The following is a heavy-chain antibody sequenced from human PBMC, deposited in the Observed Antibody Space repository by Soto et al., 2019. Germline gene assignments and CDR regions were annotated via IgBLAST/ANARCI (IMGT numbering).Heavy chain of an antibody. D-gene: IGHD2-15*01. CDR1: GYSFTSYW. Sequence: GESLKISWKGSGYSFTSYWIGWVRQMPGKGLEWMGIIYPGDSDTRYSPSFQGQVTISADKSISTAYLQWSSLKASDTAMYYCARLDGCSGGSCYSNYYYGMDVWGQRPTGTVSS. CDR3: ARLDGCSGGSCYSNYYYGMDV. CDR2: IYPGDSDT. V-gene: IGHV5-51*01. J-gene: IGHJ6*02.